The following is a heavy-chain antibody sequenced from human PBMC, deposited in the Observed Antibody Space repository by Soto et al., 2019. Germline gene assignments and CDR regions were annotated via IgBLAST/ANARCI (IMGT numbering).Heavy chain of an antibody. V-gene: IGHV3-21*01. J-gene: IGHJ6*02. CDR3: VRDNNYYGMNA. CDR1: GFIFSTYN. CDR2: ISSSSTYI. Sequence: PGGSLRLSCAASGFIFSTYNMNWVRQAPGKGLEWVASISSSSTYIYYADSLKGRFTISRDNAKNSLYLQMNSLRAEDTAVYYCVRDNNYYGMNAWGQGTTVTVSS.